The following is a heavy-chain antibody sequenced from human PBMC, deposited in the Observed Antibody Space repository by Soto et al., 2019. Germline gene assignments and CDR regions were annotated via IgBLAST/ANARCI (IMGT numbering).Heavy chain of an antibody. CDR1: GDSVSSNSAA. V-gene: IGHV6-1*01. J-gene: IGHJ5*02. D-gene: IGHD6-25*01. CDR2: TYYRSKWYN. CDR3: ARTGIAADGTGGDNWFDP. Sequence: SQTLSLTCAISGDSVSSNSAAWNWIRQSPSRGLEWLGRTYYRSKWYNDYAVSVKSRITINPDTSKNHFSLQLNSVTPEDTAVYYSARTGIAADGTGGDNWFDPWGQGTLVTVSS.